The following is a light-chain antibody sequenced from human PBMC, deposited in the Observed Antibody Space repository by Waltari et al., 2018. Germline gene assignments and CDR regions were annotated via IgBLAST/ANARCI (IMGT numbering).Light chain of an antibody. CDR2: EVT. CDR1: SSDVGAYNY. J-gene: IGLJ1*01. Sequence: QSALTQPPSASGSPGQSVTISCTGTSSDVGAYNYVSWYQQYPDKAPKLMSYEVTKRPSGVPDRFAGSKSGNTASLTVSGLQAEDEADYYCSSYAGNNKYVLGAGTKVTVL. V-gene: IGLV2-8*01. CDR3: SSYAGNNKYV.